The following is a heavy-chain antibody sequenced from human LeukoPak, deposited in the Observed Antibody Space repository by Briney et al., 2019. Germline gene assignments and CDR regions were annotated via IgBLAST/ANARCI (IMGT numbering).Heavy chain of an antibody. Sequence: GASVKVSCKASGYTFSIYYMHWVRQAPGQGLEWMGQISPSGTTTYAQKFQGRATMTRDTSTSTVNMELSDLTSEDSAVYHCAKDSGAYGPDYWGQGTLLTVSS. V-gene: IGHV1-46*01. CDR1: GYTFSIYY. J-gene: IGHJ4*02. CDR2: ISPSGTT. D-gene: IGHD3-10*01. CDR3: AKDSGAYGPDY.